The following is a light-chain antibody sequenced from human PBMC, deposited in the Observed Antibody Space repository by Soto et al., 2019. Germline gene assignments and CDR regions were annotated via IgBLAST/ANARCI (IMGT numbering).Light chain of an antibody. CDR1: QDISNY. V-gene: IGKV1-33*01. CDR3: LQYDNLPFT. CDR2: DAS. J-gene: IGKJ3*01. Sequence: DIQMTQSPSSLSASVGDRVTITCQASQDISNYLNWYQQKPGKAPKLLIYDASNLETGVPSRFSGSGSGTEFTCTISSLQPEDIATYYCLQYDNLPFTFGPGTKVDIK.